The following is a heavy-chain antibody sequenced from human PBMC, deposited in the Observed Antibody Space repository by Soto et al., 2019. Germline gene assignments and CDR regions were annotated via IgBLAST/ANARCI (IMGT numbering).Heavy chain of an antibody. CDR1: GGTFSNYA. D-gene: IGHD3-10*01. CDR2: IIPIFGTR. J-gene: IGHJ5*02. V-gene: IGHV1-69*15. Sequence: QVQLVQSGAEVKKPGSSVKVSCKASGGTFSNYAITWVRQAPGQGLELLGRIIPIFGTRYYAQKFQGRVTISADYSTTTAYMELSSLRSDDTAVYYCAKDGVREGYFGNGFDPWGQGTLVTVSS. CDR3: AKDGVREGYFGNGFDP.